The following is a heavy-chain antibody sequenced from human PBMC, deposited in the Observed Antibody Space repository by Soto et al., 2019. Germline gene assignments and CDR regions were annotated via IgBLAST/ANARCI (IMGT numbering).Heavy chain of an antibody. D-gene: IGHD2-21*01. V-gene: IGHV3-9*01. Sequence: EVQLVESGGGLVQPGRSLRLSCAASGFTFDDYAMHWVRQTPGKGLEWVSGITWNSGTIGYADSVKGRFTISRANGKNSLYLQMNSLRPEDTALYYCAKDHCGSAIYGMDVWGQGTTVTVSS. CDR1: GFTFDDYA. J-gene: IGHJ6*02. CDR3: AKDHCGSAIYGMDV. CDR2: ITWNSGTI.